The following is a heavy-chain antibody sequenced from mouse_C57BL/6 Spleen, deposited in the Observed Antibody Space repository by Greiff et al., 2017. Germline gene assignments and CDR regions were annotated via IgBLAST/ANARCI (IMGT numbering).Heavy chain of an antibody. CDR1: GYTFTSYT. CDR2: INPSSGYT. V-gene: IGHV1-4*01. Sequence: VQGVESGAELARPGASVKMSCKASGYTFTSYTVHWVKQRPGQGLEWIGYINPSSGYTKYNQKFKDKATLTADKSSSTAYMQLSSLTSEDSAVYYCAREGGAWGQGTLVTVSA. CDR3: AREGGA. J-gene: IGHJ3*01.